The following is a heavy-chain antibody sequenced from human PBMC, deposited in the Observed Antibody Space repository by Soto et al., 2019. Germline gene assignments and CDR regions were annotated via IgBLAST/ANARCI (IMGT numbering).Heavy chain of an antibody. J-gene: IGHJ4*02. CDR1: GFTFSSYS. V-gene: IGHV3-21*01. CDR2: ISSSSSYI. Sequence: GGSLRLSCAASGFTFSSYSMNWVRQAPGKGLEWVSSISSSSSYIYYADSVKGRFTISRDNAKNSLYLQMNSLRAEDTAVYYCARVGDPFYWVDTAMTRIDYWGQGTLVTVSS. CDR3: ARVGDPFYWVDTAMTRIDY. D-gene: IGHD5-18*01.